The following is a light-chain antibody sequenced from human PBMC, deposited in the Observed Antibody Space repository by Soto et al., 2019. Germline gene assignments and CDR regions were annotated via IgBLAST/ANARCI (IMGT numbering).Light chain of an antibody. CDR3: QQYNSYPVT. CDR2: GAS. V-gene: IGKV3-20*01. Sequence: EIVLTQSPGTLSLSPGERATLSCRASQSVRSSYFAWYQQKPGQAPRLLIFGASTRAPGIPDRFSGSGSGTEFTLTISSLQPDDFATYYCQQYNSYPVTFGQGTKVDIK. CDR1: QSVRSSY. J-gene: IGKJ1*01.